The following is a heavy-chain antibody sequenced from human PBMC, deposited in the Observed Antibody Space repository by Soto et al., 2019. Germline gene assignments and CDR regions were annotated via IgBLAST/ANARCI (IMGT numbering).Heavy chain of an antibody. Sequence: ASVKVSCKASGYTFTSYDMHWVRQAPGQGLEWMGWINPNSGGTNYAQKFQGWVTMTRDTSISTAYMELSRLRSDDTAVYYCARDGYDILTGYYYNWFDPWGQGTLVTVSS. CDR3: ARDGYDILTGYYYNWFDP. CDR2: INPNSGGT. V-gene: IGHV1-2*04. CDR1: GYTFTSYD. J-gene: IGHJ5*02. D-gene: IGHD3-9*01.